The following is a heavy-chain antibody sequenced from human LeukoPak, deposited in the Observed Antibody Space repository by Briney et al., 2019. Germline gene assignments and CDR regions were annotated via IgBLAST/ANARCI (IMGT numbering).Heavy chain of an antibody. Sequence: GGSLRLSCAASGFFVSRDYMNWVRQTPGKGLEWVSIIYSGGSIYYADSVKGRFTISRDNAKNSLYLQMNSLRVEDTTVYYCARMAPFKVTTVTTSDPYYYGMDVWGQGTTVTVSS. J-gene: IGHJ6*02. CDR3: ARMAPFKVTTVTTSDPYYYGMDV. CDR2: IYSGGSI. D-gene: IGHD4-11*01. V-gene: IGHV3-53*01. CDR1: GFFVSRDY.